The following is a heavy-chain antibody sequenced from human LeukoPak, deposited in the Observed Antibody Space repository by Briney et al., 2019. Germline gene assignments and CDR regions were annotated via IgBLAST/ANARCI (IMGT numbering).Heavy chain of an antibody. CDR3: AARRVRGVWFYLDY. D-gene: IGHD3-10*01. J-gene: IGHJ4*02. CDR2: IYDDNT. V-gene: IGHV3-23*01. Sequence: GGSLRLSCAASGFTVSAYAMAWVRQAPGKGLEWVSTIYDDNTYYADSVKGRFAISTDNSKNTLYLQMNSLRVEDTAVYFCAARRVRGVWFYLDYWGQGTLVTVSS. CDR1: GFTVSAYA.